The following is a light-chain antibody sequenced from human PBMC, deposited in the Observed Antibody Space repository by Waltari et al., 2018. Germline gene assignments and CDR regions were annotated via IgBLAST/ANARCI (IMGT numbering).Light chain of an antibody. Sequence: QSALTQPASVSGSPGQAITIPCTGTSSDAGSYNLVPWYQQHPGKAPKLMIYEVSKRPSGVSNRFSGSKSGNTASLTISGLQAEDEADYYCCSYAGSSTLVFGGGTKLTVL. V-gene: IGLV2-23*02. CDR1: SSDAGSYNL. CDR2: EVS. J-gene: IGLJ2*01. CDR3: CSYAGSSTLV.